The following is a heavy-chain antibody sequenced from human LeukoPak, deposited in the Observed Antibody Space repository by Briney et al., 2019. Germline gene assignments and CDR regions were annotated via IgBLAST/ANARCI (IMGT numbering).Heavy chain of an antibody. CDR1: GYTFTSYG. CDR2: ISAYNGNT. D-gene: IGHD3-22*01. V-gene: IGHV1-18*01. Sequence: ASVKVSCKASGYTFTSYGISWVRQAPGQGLEWMGWISAYNGNTNYAQKLQGRVTMTTDTSTSTAYMELRSLRSDDTAVYYCARDWDSSGYYKASFDCWGQGTLVTVSS. CDR3: ARDWDSSGYYKASFDC. J-gene: IGHJ4*02.